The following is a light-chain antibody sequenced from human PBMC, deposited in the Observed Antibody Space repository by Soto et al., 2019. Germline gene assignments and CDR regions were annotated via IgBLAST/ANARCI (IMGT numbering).Light chain of an antibody. J-gene: IGKJ1*01. Sequence: EIVMTQSPATLSVSPGERATLSCRASQSVSSNLAWYQQKTGQAPRLLIYGASTRATGIPARFSGSGSGTEFTLTISSLQSEDFAVYYCQQYNNWSWTFGQGTKVDIK. CDR3: QQYNNWSWT. V-gene: IGKV3-15*01. CDR1: QSVSSN. CDR2: GAS.